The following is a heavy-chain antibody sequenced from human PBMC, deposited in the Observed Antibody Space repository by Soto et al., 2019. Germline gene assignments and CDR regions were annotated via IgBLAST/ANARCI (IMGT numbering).Heavy chain of an antibody. V-gene: IGHV1-3*04. Sequence: ASVKVSCKASGYTFTTYAMHWVRQAPGQRLEWMGWINTANGNTKYSQKIQGRVTITRDTSASTAYMELSSLKSEDTAVFYCARDLGNPYYFNYWGQGTLVTVS. D-gene: IGHD3-16*01. J-gene: IGHJ4*02. CDR1: GYTFTTYA. CDR3: ARDLGNPYYFNY. CDR2: INTANGNT.